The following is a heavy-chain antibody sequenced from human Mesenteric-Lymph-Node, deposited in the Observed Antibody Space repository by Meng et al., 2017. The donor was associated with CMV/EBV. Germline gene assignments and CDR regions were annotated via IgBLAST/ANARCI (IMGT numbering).Heavy chain of an antibody. CDR2: VYYSGST. CDR1: GGSVSTGSYY. D-gene: IGHD4-23*01. J-gene: IGHJ5*02. CDR3: AREQRGGGWFDP. V-gene: IGHV4-61*01. Sequence: SETLSLTCTVSGGSVSTGSYYWSWIRQAPGKGLEWIGYVYYSGSTKYNPSPQSRVTTSIDTSKNQFYLKLTSVTHADTAIYYGAREQRGGGWFDPWGQGTLVTVSS.